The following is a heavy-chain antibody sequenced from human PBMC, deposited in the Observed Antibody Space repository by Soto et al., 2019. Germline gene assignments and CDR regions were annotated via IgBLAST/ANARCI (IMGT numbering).Heavy chain of an antibody. CDR3: VCGGNYFVY. Sequence: EVQLVESGGGLVQPGGSLRLSCAASEFTFSNSWMTWVRQSPGKGLERVANINQDGSERYYVDSVRGRFTISRDNAKNELYLQMNSLRAEDTAVYYCVCGGNYFVYWGQGTLVTVSP. CDR2: INQDGSER. D-gene: IGHD3-16*01. CDR1: EFTFSNSW. V-gene: IGHV3-7*01. J-gene: IGHJ4*02.